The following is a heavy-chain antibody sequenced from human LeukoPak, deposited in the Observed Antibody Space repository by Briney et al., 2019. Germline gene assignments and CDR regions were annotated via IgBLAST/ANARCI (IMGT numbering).Heavy chain of an antibody. V-gene: IGHV4-39*01. CDR2: IYYSGST. D-gene: IGHD3-22*01. CDR3: ARRKYYYDSSGPFDY. CDR1: GGSISSSSYS. Sequence: SETLSLTCTVSGGSISSSSYSWGWIRQPPGKGLEWIGSIYYSGSTYYNPSLKSRVTISVDTSKNQFSLKLSSVTAADTAVCYCARRKYYYDSSGPFDYWGQGTLVTVSS. J-gene: IGHJ4*02.